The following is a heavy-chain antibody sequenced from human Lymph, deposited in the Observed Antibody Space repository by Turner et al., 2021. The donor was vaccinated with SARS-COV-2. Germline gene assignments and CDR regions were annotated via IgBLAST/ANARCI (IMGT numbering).Heavy chain of an antibody. J-gene: IGHJ4*02. CDR3: AKNEMAMIVVVITLFDY. CDR1: GFTFSSYA. V-gene: IGHV3-23*01. CDR2: ISGSGGST. D-gene: IGHD3-22*01. Sequence: EVQLLESGGGLVQPGGSLRLSCAASGFTFSSYAMSWVRQAPGKWLQWVSTISGSGGSTYYADSVKGRFTIYRDKSKNTLYLQMNSLRAEDTAVYYCAKNEMAMIVVVITLFDYWGQGTLVTVSS.